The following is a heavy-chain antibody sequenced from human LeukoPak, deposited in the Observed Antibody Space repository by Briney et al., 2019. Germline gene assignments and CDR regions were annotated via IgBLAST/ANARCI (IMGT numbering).Heavy chain of an antibody. V-gene: IGHV1-69*13. Sequence: SVKVSCKASGYTFTSYGISWVRQAPGQGLEWMGGIIPIFGTANYAQKFQGRVTITADESTSTAYMELSSLRSEDTAVYYCAKGSGSPLLYYYYMDVWGKGTTVTISS. CDR3: AKGSGSPLLYYYYMDV. J-gene: IGHJ6*03. D-gene: IGHD3-10*01. CDR1: GYTFTSYG. CDR2: IIPIFGTA.